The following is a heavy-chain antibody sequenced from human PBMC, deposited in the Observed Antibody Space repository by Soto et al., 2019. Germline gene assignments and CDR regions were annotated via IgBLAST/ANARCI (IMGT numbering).Heavy chain of an antibody. CDR2: VYYNGFT. J-gene: IGHJ5*02. CDR3: ARMGDFWSGPGELDP. D-gene: IGHD3-3*01. CDR1: GGSISSSSYY. V-gene: IGHV4-39*01. Sequence: PSETLSLTCTVSGGSISSSSYYWAWNRQSPGKGLEWIGSVYYNGFTYYNPSLKSRVTISVDTSKNQFSLKLTSVTAADTAVYYCARMGDFWSGPGELDPWGQGTLGTVS.